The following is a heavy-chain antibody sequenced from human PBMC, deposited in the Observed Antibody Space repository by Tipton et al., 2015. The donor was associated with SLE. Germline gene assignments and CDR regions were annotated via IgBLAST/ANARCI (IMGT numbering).Heavy chain of an antibody. J-gene: IGHJ6*03. CDR3: ARFPPDLGYEIDYYYYYMDV. CDR2: ISSGSNYI. V-gene: IGHV3-21*01. D-gene: IGHD5-18*01. Sequence: SLRLSCAASGFTFSTYAMTWVRQAPGKGLEWVSSISSGSNYIYYADSVRGRFTVSRDNAQNSLYLQMNSLRAEDTAVYYCARFPPDLGYEIDYYYYYMDVWGKGTTVTVSS. CDR1: GFTFSTYA.